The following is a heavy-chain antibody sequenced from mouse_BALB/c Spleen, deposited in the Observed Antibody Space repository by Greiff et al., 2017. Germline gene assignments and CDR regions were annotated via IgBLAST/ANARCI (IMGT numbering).Heavy chain of an antibody. V-gene: IGHV1-4*01. CDR1: GYTFTSYT. D-gene: IGHD2-4*01. CDR2: INPSSGYT. J-gene: IGHJ3*01. Sequence: VMLVESGAELARPGASVKMSCKASGYTFTSYTMHWVKQRPGQGLEWIGYINPSSGYTNYNQKFKDKATLTADKSSSTAYMQLSSLTSEDSAVYYCARADYDYDGGFAYWGQGTLVTVSA. CDR3: ARADYDYDGGFAY.